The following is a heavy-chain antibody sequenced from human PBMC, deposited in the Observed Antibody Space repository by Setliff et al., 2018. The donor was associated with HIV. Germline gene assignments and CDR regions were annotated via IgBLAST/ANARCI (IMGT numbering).Heavy chain of an antibody. J-gene: IGHJ4*02. V-gene: IGHV5-51*01. D-gene: IGHD3-10*01. CDR1: GYNFANYW. CDR3: GRYASGSYYFDY. CDR2: IYCVDSRT. Sequence: GESLKISCKGSGYNFANYWIGWVRQLPGKGLEWMGLIYCVDSRTRYSPSFQGQVTISADKSITTAYLQWSSLKASDTAIYYCGRYASGSYYFDYWGQGTLVTVSS.